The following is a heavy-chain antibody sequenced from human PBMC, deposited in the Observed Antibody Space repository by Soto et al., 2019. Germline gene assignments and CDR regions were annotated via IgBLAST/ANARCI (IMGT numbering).Heavy chain of an antibody. V-gene: IGHV4-34*01. CDR1: GGSVNVDY. J-gene: IGHJ5*02. CDR3: ATRITVFGLLIPPFDP. CDR2: INHTGGT. D-gene: IGHD3-3*01. Sequence: PSETLSLTCGVYGGSVNVDYWNWIRQPPGKGREWIGEINHTGGTHYNPSLKSRVTMSVDTSKNQFSLRLSSVTAADTAIYYCATRITVFGLLIPPFDPWGQGTQVTVSS.